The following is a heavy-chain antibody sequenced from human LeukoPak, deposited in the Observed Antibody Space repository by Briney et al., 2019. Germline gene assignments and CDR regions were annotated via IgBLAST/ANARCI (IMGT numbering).Heavy chain of an antibody. CDR1: GFTFSAFW. J-gene: IGHJ4*02. V-gene: IGHV3-74*01. D-gene: IGHD2-15*01. Sequence: GGSLRLSCAASGFTFSAFWMHWVRQAPGKGLVWVSRINSDDSRTTYADSVKGRFTISRDNAKNSLYLQMNSLRAEDTALYYCASLGYCSGGSCYARRDYWGQGTLVTVSS. CDR2: INSDDSRT. CDR3: ASLGYCSGGSCYARRDY.